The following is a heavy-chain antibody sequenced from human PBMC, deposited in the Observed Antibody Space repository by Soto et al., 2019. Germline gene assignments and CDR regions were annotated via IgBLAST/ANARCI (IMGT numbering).Heavy chain of an antibody. Sequence: EVQLLESGGGLVQPGGSLRLSCAASGFTSSSYAMRWVRQAPGKGLEWVSGISGSGGSTYYAGSVKGRFTISRDNSKNTLYLQMNSLRAEDTAVYYCAKDRTITIIVVPHAFDIWGQGTMVTVSS. D-gene: IGHD3-22*01. CDR3: AKDRTITIIVVPHAFDI. J-gene: IGHJ3*02. V-gene: IGHV3-23*01. CDR1: GFTSSSYA. CDR2: ISGSGGST.